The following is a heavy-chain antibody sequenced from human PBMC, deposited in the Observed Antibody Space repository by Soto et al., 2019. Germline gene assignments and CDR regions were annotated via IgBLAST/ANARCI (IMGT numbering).Heavy chain of an antibody. Sequence: EVHLLESGGGLVQPGGSLRLSCAVSGFTINSHAMGWFRQAPGKGLEWVSAIGPRGRDTYYADSVKGRFTISRDNSKNTVSLQMNSLRAEDTAVYYCAILGGTYYAFDFWGQGTLVTVS. CDR2: IGPRGRDT. J-gene: IGHJ3*01. CDR3: AILGGTYYAFDF. D-gene: IGHD1-26*01. CDR1: GFTINSHA. V-gene: IGHV3-23*01.